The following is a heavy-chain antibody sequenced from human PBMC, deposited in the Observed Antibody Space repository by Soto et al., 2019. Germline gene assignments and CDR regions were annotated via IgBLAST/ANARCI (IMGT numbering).Heavy chain of an antibody. Sequence: PSVKVSCKASGGTFSSYAISWVRQAPGQGLEWMGGIIPIFGTANYAQKFQGRVTITADESTSTAYMELSSLRSEDTAVYYCARLPDSSGWYPNWFDPWGQGTLVTVSS. J-gene: IGHJ5*02. CDR1: GGTFSSYA. CDR3: ARLPDSSGWYPNWFDP. CDR2: IIPIFGTA. V-gene: IGHV1-69*13. D-gene: IGHD6-19*01.